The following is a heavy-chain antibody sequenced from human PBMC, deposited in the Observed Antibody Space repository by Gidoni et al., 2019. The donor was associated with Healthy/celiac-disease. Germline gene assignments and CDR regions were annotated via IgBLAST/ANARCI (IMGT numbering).Heavy chain of an antibody. D-gene: IGHD1-7*01. CDR2: INPNSSGT. CDR1: GYPFTGYY. J-gene: IGHJ4*02. Sequence: QAQLVQSGAEVKKPGAAVEVSCKASGYPFTGYYMLWVRQAPGQGLVWMGWINPNSSGTNDEQKFQGRATMTRDTSISTAYMELSRLRSDDTAVYYCARDSLGLELFDYWGQGTLVTVSS. CDR3: ARDSLGLELFDY. V-gene: IGHV1-2*02.